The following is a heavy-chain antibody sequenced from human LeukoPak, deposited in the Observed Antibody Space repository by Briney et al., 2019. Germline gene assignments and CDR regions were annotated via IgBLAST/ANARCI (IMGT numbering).Heavy chain of an antibody. CDR1: GGSISSYY. CDR3: AKIVVVPGGYYGMDV. Sequence: PSETLSLTCTVSGGSISSYYWSWIRQPPGKGLEWIGYIYYSGSTNYNPSLKSRVTISVDTSKNQFSLKLSSVTAADTAVYYCAKIVVVPGGYYGMDVWGQGTTVTVSS. D-gene: IGHD2-2*01. CDR2: IYYSGST. V-gene: IGHV4-59*08. J-gene: IGHJ6*02.